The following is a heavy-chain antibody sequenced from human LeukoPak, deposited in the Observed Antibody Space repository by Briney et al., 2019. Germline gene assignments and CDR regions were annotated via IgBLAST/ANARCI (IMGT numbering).Heavy chain of an antibody. CDR1: GFTFSSYA. V-gene: IGHV3-23*01. D-gene: IGHD5-18*01. J-gene: IGHJ1*01. CDR3: AKDDFKEDTGPEYFQH. Sequence: PGGSLRLSCAASGFTFSSYAMSWVRQAPGKGLEWVSAISGSGGSTYYAASVKGRFTISRDNSKNTLYLQMNSLRAEDTAVYYCAKDDFKEDTGPEYFQHWGQGTLVTVSS. CDR2: ISGSGGST.